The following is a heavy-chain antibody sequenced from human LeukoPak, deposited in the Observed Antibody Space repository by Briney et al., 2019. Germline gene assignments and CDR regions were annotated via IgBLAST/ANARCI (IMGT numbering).Heavy chain of an antibody. CDR1: GGSISSSSYY. D-gene: IGHD6-13*01. V-gene: IGHV4-39*07. CDR2: IYYSGST. CDR3: ARGSRSSSWYYEVTRSDYYYGMDV. Sequence: SETLSLTCTVSGGSISSSSYYWGWIRQPPGKGLEWIGSIYYSGSTYYNPSLKSRVTISVDTSKNQFSLKLSSVTAADTAVYYCARGSRSSSWYYEVTRSDYYYGMDVWGQGTTVTVSS. J-gene: IGHJ6*02.